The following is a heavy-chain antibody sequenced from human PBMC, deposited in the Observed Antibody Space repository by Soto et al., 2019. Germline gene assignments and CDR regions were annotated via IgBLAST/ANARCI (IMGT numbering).Heavy chain of an antibody. Sequence: QVLLQESGPGLMKPSQTLSLTCTVSGLTISSASYYWSWIRQHPGKVLEWVGNIYYNGSTYYSPSLKSRVTLWVDTSKNQFSLRLASVTAADTGVYYCARYRISGSWSKFDYWGQGTLVTVSS. J-gene: IGHJ4*02. CDR1: GLTISSASYY. CDR3: ARYRISGSWSKFDY. CDR2: IYYNGST. V-gene: IGHV4-31*03. D-gene: IGHD6-13*01.